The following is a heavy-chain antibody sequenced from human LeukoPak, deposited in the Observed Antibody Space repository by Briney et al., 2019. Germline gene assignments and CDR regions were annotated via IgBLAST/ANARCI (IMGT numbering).Heavy chain of an antibody. CDR3: ARRRGHRYYSDSSGYIRNCFDP. CDR1: GGSICSYF. D-gene: IGHD3-22*01. V-gene: IGHV4-59*12. J-gene: IGHJ5*02. Sequence: SETLSLTCTVSGGSICSYFWSWIRRPPGKGLEWIGDIYYSGSTNFNPPLKSRVTISVDTSKNQFSLNPTSVTAADTAVYYCARRRGHRYYSDSSGYIRNCFDPWGQGTLVTVSS. CDR2: IYYSGST.